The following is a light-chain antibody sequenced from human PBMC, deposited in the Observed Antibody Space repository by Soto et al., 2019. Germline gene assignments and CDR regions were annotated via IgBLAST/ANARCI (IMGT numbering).Light chain of an antibody. V-gene: IGKV4-1*01. CDR2: WAS. CDR1: QSVLHSSHNENY. CDR3: QQYYSTPYT. J-gene: IGKJ2*01. Sequence: DIVMTQSPDSLAVSLGERATINCKSSQSVLHSSHNENYLVWYQQKPGQPPKLLIYWASTRESGVPDRSSGSGSGTDFTLTISRLQAEDVAVYYCQQYYSTPYTFGQGTKLEIK.